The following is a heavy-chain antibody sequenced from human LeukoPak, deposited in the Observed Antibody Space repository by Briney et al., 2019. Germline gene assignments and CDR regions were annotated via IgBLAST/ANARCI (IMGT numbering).Heavy chain of an antibody. CDR2: IYPGDSDT. CDR1: GYIFTSYW. CDR3: ARHGDLYSSSWEGDY. V-gene: IGHV5-51*01. J-gene: IGHJ4*02. Sequence: GESLKISCKGSGYIFTSYWIGWVRQMPGKGLEWMGIIYPGDSDTRYSPSFQGQVTISADKSISTAYLQWSSLKASDTAMHYCARHGDLYSSSWEGDYWGQGTLVTVSS. D-gene: IGHD6-13*01.